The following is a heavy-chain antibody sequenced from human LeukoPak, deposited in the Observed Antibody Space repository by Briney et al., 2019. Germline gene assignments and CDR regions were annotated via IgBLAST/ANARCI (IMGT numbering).Heavy chain of an antibody. J-gene: IGHJ4*02. D-gene: IGHD6-19*01. CDR2: IKQDGSEK. CDR1: GFTFSSYW. Sequence: GGALRLSCAASGFTFSSYWMSWVRQAPGKGLEWVANIKQDGSEKYYVDSVRGRFTISRDNAHNSLHLQMNSLRAEDTAVYFCARDRGSGWFPYWGQGTLVTVSS. CDR3: ARDRGSGWFPY. V-gene: IGHV3-7*04.